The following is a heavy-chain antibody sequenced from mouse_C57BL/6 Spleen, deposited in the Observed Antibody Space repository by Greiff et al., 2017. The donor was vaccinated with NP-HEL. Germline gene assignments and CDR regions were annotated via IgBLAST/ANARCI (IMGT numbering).Heavy chain of an antibody. V-gene: IGHV1-61*01. J-gene: IGHJ3*01. Sequence: QVQLKQPGAELVRPGSSVKLSCKASGYTFTSYWMDWVKQRPGQGLEWIGNIYPSDSETHYNQKFKDKATLTVDKSSSTAYMQLSSLTSEDSAVYYCAREDLRDYGSSYGFAYWGQGTLVTVSA. D-gene: IGHD1-1*01. CDR2: IYPSDSET. CDR1: GYTFTSYW. CDR3: AREDLRDYGSSYGFAY.